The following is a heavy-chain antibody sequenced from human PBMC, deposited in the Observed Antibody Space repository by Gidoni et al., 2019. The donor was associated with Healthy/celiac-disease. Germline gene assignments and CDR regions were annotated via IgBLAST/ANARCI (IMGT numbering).Heavy chain of an antibody. CDR3: ARQVVAATPPDY. D-gene: IGHD2-15*01. CDR2: IYYSGST. V-gene: IGHV4-39*01. Sequence: GKPSETLSLTCTVSGGSISSSSYYWGWIRQPPGKGLEWIGSIYYSGSTYYNPSLKSRVTISVDTSKNQFSLKLSSVTAADTDVYDCARQVVAATPPDYWGQGTLVTGSS. CDR1: GGSISSSSYY. J-gene: IGHJ4*02.